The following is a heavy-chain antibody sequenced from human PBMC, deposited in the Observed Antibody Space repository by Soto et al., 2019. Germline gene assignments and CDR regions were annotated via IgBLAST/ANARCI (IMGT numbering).Heavy chain of an antibody. CDR2: INPSGGGT. CDR3: AREPARGYVDY. Sequence: QVQLVQSGAEMKKPGASVKVSCKASGYTFSSYSIHWVRQAPGQGLEWMGIINPSGGGTTYAQKFQGRVTMTRHTSTSTVYMELSSLRSEDTTVYYCAREPARGYVDYWGQGTLVTVSS. J-gene: IGHJ4*02. V-gene: IGHV1-46*03. CDR1: GYTFSSYS.